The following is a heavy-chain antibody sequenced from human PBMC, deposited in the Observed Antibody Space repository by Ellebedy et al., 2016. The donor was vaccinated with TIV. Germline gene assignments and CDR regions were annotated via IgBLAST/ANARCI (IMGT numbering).Heavy chain of an antibody. D-gene: IGHD2-15*01. CDR2: ISYDGSNK. J-gene: IGHJ3*02. V-gene: IGHV3-30-3*01. Sequence: GESLKISXAASGFTFSSYAMHWVRQAPGKGLEWVAVISYDGSNKYYADSVKGRFTISRDNSKNTLYLQMNSLRAEDTAVYYCARDCSGGSCYSGAFDIWGQGTMVTVSS. CDR3: ARDCSGGSCYSGAFDI. CDR1: GFTFSSYA.